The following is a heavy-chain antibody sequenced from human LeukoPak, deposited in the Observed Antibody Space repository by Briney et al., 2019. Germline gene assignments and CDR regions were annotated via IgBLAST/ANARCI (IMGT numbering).Heavy chain of an antibody. CDR2: ISYDGSNK. D-gene: IGHD5-18*01. J-gene: IGHJ4*02. V-gene: IGHV3-30*04. CDR3: ARGEDTAMVPCYFDY. CDR1: GFTFSSYA. Sequence: GGSLRLSCAASGFTFSSYAMHWVRQAPGKGLEWVAVISYDGSNKYYADSVKGRFTISRDNSKNTLYLQMNSLRAEDTAVYYCARGEDTAMVPCYFDYWGQGTLVTVSS.